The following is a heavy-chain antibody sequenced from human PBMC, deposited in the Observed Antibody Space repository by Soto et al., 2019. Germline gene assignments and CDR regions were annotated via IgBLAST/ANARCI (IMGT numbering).Heavy chain of an antibody. CDR3: MLGSGWKDFDY. CDR1: GGSISSSSYY. J-gene: IGHJ4*02. V-gene: IGHV4-39*01. CDR2: IYYSGST. D-gene: IGHD3-22*01. Sequence: PSDTLSLTCPVSGGSISSSSYYWGWIRQPPGKGLEWIGSIYYSGSTYYNPSLKSRVTISVDTSKNQFSLKLSSVTAADTAVYYCMLGSGWKDFDYWGQGTLVT.